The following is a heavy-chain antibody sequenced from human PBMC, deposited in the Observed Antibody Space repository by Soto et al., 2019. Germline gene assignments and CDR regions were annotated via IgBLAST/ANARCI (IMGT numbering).Heavy chain of an antibody. CDR2: IYHSGST. Sequence: QLQLQESGSGLVKPSQTLSLTCAVSGGSISSGGYSWSWIRQPPGKGLEWIGYIYHSGSTYYNPSFMSRVPKSVDRSKNQFFLSLRSVSAADSAVYYSAGVRGPYGGDECYHSTPTWFDPCGQVTLGSVSS. D-gene: IGHD2-21*01. J-gene: IGHJ5*02. CDR3: AGVRGPYGGDECYHSTPTWFDP. V-gene: IGHV4-30-2*01. CDR1: GGSISSGGYS.